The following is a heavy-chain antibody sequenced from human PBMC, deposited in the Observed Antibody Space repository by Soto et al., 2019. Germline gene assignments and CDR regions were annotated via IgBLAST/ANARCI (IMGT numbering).Heavy chain of an antibody. Sequence: QLQLQESGSGLVKPSQTLSLTCAVSGGSISSGGYSWSWIRQPPGKGLEWIGYIYHSGSTYYNPSLKSRVTTSVDGSKNQFPRKLSSVTAADTAVYYCAGGIAARPLGYWGQGTLVTVSS. CDR3: AGGIAARPLGY. CDR2: IYHSGST. J-gene: IGHJ4*02. D-gene: IGHD6-6*01. V-gene: IGHV4-30-2*01. CDR1: GGSISSGGYS.